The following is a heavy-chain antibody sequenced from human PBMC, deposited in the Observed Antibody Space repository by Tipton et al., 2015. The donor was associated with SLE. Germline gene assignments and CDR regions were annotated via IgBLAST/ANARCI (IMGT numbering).Heavy chain of an antibody. CDR2: ISSSSSYI. V-gene: IGHV3-21*01. Sequence: SLRLSCAASGFTFSSYSMNWVRQAPGKGLEWVSSISSSSSYIYYADSAKGRFTISRDNAKNSLYLQMNSLRAEDTAVYYCASSSSWSYYYYGMDVWGQGTTVTVSS. CDR3: ASSSSWSYYYYGMDV. J-gene: IGHJ6*02. CDR1: GFTFSSYS. D-gene: IGHD6-13*01.